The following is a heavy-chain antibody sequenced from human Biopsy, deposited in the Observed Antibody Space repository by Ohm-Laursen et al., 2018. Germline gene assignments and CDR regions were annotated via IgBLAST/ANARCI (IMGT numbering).Heavy chain of an antibody. Sequence: GTLSLTCAVYNVSFSSFYWSWIRQPPGKGLEWIGEISHTGSTNYNPPLKSRVFMSVDRSKSQVSLRMNSVTAADTAVYYCARARIKTSGVLIPETYYFDSWGQGTLVTVSS. CDR1: NVSFSSFY. V-gene: IGHV4-34*01. CDR3: ARARIKTSGVLIPETYYFDS. CDR2: ISHTGST. D-gene: IGHD3-3*01. J-gene: IGHJ4*02.